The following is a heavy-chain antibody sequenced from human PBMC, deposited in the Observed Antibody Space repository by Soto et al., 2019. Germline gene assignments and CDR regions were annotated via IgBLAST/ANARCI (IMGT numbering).Heavy chain of an antibody. Sequence: PGGSLRLSCAASGFTFSNHNLNWFRQAPGKGLEWVSYISSGSSTIYYADSVKGRFTISRDNAKSSLYLQMNSLRAEDTAVYYCARVKYSSTFTPDYWGQGTLVTVSS. CDR3: ARVKYSSTFTPDY. CDR2: ISSGSSTI. CDR1: GFTFSNHN. J-gene: IGHJ4*02. D-gene: IGHD6-13*01. V-gene: IGHV3-48*01.